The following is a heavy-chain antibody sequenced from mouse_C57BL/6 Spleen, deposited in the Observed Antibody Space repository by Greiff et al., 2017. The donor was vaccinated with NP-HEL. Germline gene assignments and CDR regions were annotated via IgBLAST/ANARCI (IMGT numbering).Heavy chain of an antibody. CDR3: ARTGTGYFDV. V-gene: IGHV1-82*01. D-gene: IGHD4-1*01. J-gene: IGHJ1*03. Sequence: QVQLQQSGPELVKPGASVKISCKASGYAFSSSWMNWVKQRPGKGLEWIGRIYPGDGDTNYNGKFKGKATLTADKSSSTAYMKLSSLTSEDSAVYVCARTGTGYFDVWGTGTTVTVSS. CDR2: IYPGDGDT. CDR1: GYAFSSSW.